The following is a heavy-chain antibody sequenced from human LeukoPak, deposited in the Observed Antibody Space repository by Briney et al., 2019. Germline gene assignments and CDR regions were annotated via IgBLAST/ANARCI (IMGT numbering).Heavy chain of an antibody. D-gene: IGHD1-26*01. CDR2: ISGGGGST. Sequence: PGGSLRLSCAASGLVFGKYAMAWVRQAPGKGLEWVSTISGGGGSTYYADSVKGRFTISRDNSKNTLYLQVNSLRAEDTAVYYCAKGGKWDVTPFDYWGQGTLVTVSS. J-gene: IGHJ4*02. CDR1: GLVFGKYA. CDR3: AKGGKWDVTPFDY. V-gene: IGHV3-23*01.